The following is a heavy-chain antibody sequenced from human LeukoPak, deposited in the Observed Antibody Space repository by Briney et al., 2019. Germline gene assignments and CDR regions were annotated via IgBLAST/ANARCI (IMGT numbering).Heavy chain of an antibody. CDR2: IIPIFGTA. Sequence: ASVKVPCKASGGTFSSYAISWVRQAPGQGLEWMGGIIPIFGTANYAQKFQGRVTITADESTSTAYMELSSLRSEDTAVYYCARVLVVPAAITRYYYMDVWGKGTTVTISS. CDR3: ARVLVVPAAITRYYYMDV. J-gene: IGHJ6*03. V-gene: IGHV1-69*13. CDR1: GGTFSSYA. D-gene: IGHD2-2*01.